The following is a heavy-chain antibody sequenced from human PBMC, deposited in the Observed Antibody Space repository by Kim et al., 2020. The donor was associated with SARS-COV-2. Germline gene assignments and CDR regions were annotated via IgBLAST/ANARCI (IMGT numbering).Heavy chain of an antibody. CDR1: GFTVSSNY. Sequence: GGSLRLSCAASGFTVSSNYMSWVRQAPGKGLEWVSGIYSGGSTYYAASVKGRFTISRDNSKNTLYLQMNSLIAEDTAVYYCSREFAEGDCYFGYWCQDTL. D-gene: IGHD2-21*02. J-gene: IGHJ4*02. CDR3: SREFAEGDCYFGY. V-gene: IGHV3-66*01. CDR2: IYSGGST.